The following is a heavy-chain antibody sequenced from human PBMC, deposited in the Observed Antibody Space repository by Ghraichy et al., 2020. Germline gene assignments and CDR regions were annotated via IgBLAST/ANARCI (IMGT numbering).Heavy chain of an antibody. V-gene: IGHV4-34*01. J-gene: IGHJ3*01. CDR2: INHSGST. D-gene: IGHD4/OR15-4a*01. CDR1: GGSFSGYY. CDR3: ARGLSKYHSGYGA. Sequence: SETLSLTCAVYGGSFSGYYWSWIRQPPGKGLEWIGEINHSGSTNYNPSLKSRVTISVDTSKNQFSLKLSTVTAADTAVYYCARGLSKYHSGYGAWGQGTMVTVSS.